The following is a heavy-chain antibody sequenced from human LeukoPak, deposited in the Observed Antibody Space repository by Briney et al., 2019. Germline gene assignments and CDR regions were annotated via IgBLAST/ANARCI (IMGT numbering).Heavy chain of an antibody. V-gene: IGHV3-23*01. CDR1: GFTFSNSG. Sequence: PGGSLRLSCAASGFTFSNSGMSWVRQAPGKGLEWGSAITGSGDNTYYADSVKGRFTISRDNSKNTLYLQMSSLRAEDTAVYYCAKMGGYFDYWGQGTLVTVSS. J-gene: IGHJ4*02. D-gene: IGHD3-16*01. CDR2: ITGSGDNT. CDR3: AKMGGYFDY.